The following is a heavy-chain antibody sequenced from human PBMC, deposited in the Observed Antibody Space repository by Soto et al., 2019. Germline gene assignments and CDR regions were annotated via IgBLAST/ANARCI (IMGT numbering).Heavy chain of an antibody. D-gene: IGHD3-22*01. CDR2: IYYTGTT. CDR3: ARLGGYYQAFDS. V-gene: IGHV4-39*07. J-gene: IGHJ4*02. CDR1: GGSISSSSYY. Sequence: SETLSLTCTVSGGSISSSSYYWGWIRQPPGKGLEWIGYIYYTGTTNYNPSLKSRVAISVDTSKNQFSLKLDSVTAADTAVYYCARLGGYYQAFDSWGQGTLVTVSS.